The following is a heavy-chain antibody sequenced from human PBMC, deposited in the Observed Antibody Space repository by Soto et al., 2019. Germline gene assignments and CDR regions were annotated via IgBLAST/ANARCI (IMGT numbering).Heavy chain of an antibody. CDR1: GGTFSSYA. J-gene: IGHJ6*02. V-gene: IGHV1-69*13. Sequence: ASVKVSCKASGGTFSSYAISWVRQAPGQGLEWMGGIIPFFGTANYAQKFQGRVTITADESTSTAYMELSSQRSEDTAVYYCARESQWLVRPGFYYYYGIDVWGQGTTVTVSS. CDR3: ARESQWLVRPGFYYYYGIDV. D-gene: IGHD6-19*01. CDR2: IIPFFGTA.